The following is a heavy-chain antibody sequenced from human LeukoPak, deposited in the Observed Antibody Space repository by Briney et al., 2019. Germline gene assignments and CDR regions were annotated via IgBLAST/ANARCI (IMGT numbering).Heavy chain of an antibody. CDR3: ARNMVEYSSASGLGLPLYYYRDV. D-gene: IGHD6-6*01. CDR1: VGTFSSYA. Sequence: GASVKVSCKASVGTFSSYAISWLRQAPGQGLEWMGGIIPIFGTANYAQKFQGRVTITTDESTSPAYMELSSLRSGDTAVYYCARNMVEYSSASGLGLPLYYYRDVWGKGTTVTVSS. J-gene: IGHJ6*03. V-gene: IGHV1-69*05. CDR2: IIPIFGTA.